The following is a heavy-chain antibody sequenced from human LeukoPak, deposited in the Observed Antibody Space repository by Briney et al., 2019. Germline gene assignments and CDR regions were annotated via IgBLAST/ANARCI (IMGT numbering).Heavy chain of an antibody. J-gene: IGHJ4*02. V-gene: IGHV4-59*08. CDR1: GGSLSSYY. D-gene: IGHD3-3*01. CDR3: ARGDTIFGVVTFDY. CDR2: IYYSGST. Sequence: SETLSLTCTVSGGSLSSYYWSWIRQPPGKGLEWIGYIYYSGSTNYNPSLKSRVTISVDTSKNQFSLKLSSVTAADTAVYYCARGDTIFGVVTFDYWGQGTLVTVSS.